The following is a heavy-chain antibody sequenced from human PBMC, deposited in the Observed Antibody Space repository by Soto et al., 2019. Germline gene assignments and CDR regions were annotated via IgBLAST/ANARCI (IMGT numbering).Heavy chain of an antibody. CDR1: GFTFSSYW. D-gene: IGHD1-1*01. CDR3: ASEYNYDAFDI. V-gene: IGHV3-7*03. CDR2: IKQDGSEK. J-gene: IGHJ3*02. Sequence: PGWSLRLSCAASGFTFSSYWMSLVRQAPGKGLEWVANIKQDGSEKYYVDSVKGRFTISRDNAKTSLYLQMNSLRAEDTAVYYCASEYNYDAFDIWGEGTTVTVSS.